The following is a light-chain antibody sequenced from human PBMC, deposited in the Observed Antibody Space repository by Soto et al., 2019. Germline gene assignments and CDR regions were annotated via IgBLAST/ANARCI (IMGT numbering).Light chain of an antibody. CDR1: QSVTSS. V-gene: IGKV3-11*01. CDR2: DVS. J-gene: IGKJ4*01. CDR3: QQRSTWPT. Sequence: EIVLTQSPATLSLSPGDRATLSCRASQSVTSSLAWFQQKPGQAPRLLIYDVSRRATAIPARFSGSGSGTDFTLAICSLEPEDFAGYYCQQRSTWPTFGGGTKVEIK.